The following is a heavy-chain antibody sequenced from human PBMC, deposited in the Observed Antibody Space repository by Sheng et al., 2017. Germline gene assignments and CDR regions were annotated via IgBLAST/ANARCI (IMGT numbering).Heavy chain of an antibody. CDR3: ARAPGLATIAYYY. Sequence: QVQLVQSGAEVKKPGASVKVSCKASGYTFTDYFLHWVRQAPGQGLEWMGWINPNSGDTNYAQNFQGRVTMTRDTSVRTAYMELSRLTSDDTAVYYCARAPGLATIAYYYWGQGTLVTVYS. CDR2: INPNSGDT. CDR1: GYTFTDYF. J-gene: IGHJ4*02. V-gene: IGHV1-2*02. D-gene: IGHD5-12*01.